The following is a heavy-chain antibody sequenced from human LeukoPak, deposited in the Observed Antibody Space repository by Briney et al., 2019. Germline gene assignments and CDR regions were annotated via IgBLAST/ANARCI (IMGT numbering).Heavy chain of an antibody. D-gene: IGHD2-15*01. J-gene: IGHJ6*02. Sequence: GRSLRLSCAASGFTFDDYAMHWVRQAPGKGLEWVPGISWNSGGIAYADSVKGRFTISRDNARSSLYLQMNSLRAEDTALYYCAKDSGVAATGYGMDVWGQGTTVTVSS. CDR2: ISWNSGGI. V-gene: IGHV3-9*01. CDR1: GFTFDDYA. CDR3: AKDSGVAATGYGMDV.